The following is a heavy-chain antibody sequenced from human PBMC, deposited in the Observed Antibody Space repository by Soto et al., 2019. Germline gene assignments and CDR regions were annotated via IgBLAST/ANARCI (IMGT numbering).Heavy chain of an antibody. V-gene: IGHV4-31*11. J-gene: IGHJ6*02. CDR1: GGSISSSNY. CDR2: INYSGST. CDR3: ARGQRDYGSADGMDV. Sequence: SETLSLTCAVSGGSISSSNYWSWIRQHPGKGLEWIGYINYSGSTYYNPSLKSRVTISVDTSKNQFSLKLSSVTAADTAVYYCARGQRDYGSADGMDVWGQGTTVTVPS. D-gene: IGHD3-10*01.